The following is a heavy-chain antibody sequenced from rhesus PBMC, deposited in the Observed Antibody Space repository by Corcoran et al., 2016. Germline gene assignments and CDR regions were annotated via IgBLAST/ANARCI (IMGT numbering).Heavy chain of an antibody. J-gene: IGHJ4*01. V-gene: IGHV4-106*01. CDR3: ARVPVIAADADY. D-gene: IGHD6-25*01. CDR1: GGSISDDSY. Sequence: QVQLQESGPGLVKPSETLSLTCAVSGGSISDDSYWSWIRQPPGKGLEWTGYSYGSGGGTNYNPSLKNRVTISIDTSKNQFSLKLSSVTAADAAVYYCARVPVIAADADYWGQGVLVTVSS. CDR2: SYGSGGGT.